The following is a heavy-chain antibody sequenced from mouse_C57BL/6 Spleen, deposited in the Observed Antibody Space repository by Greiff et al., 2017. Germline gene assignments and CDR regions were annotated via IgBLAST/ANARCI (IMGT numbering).Heavy chain of an antibody. CDR2: IDPANGNT. CDR1: GFNIKNTY. D-gene: IGHD1-1*01. J-gene: IGHJ4*01. V-gene: IGHV14-3*01. CDR3: ARGITTVVATNYYAMDY. Sequence: EVQLQQSVAELVRPGASVKLSCTASGFNIKNTYMHWVKQRPEQGLEWIGRIDPANGNTKYAPKFQGKATITADTSSNTAYLQLSSLTSEDTAIYYCARGITTVVATNYYAMDYWGQGTSVTVSS.